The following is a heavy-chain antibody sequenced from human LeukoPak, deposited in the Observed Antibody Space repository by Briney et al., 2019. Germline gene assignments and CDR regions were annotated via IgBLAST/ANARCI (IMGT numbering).Heavy chain of an antibody. CDR2: INAGNGNT. Sequence: ASVKVSCKASGYTFTSYAMHWVRQAPGQRLEWMGWINAGNGNTKYSQKFQGRVTITRDTSASTAYMELSSLRSEDTAVYYCAREGNQRLGPFQHWGQGTLVTVS. D-gene: IGHD2-2*01. CDR1: GYTFTSYA. V-gene: IGHV1-3*01. CDR3: AREGNQRLGPFQH. J-gene: IGHJ1*01.